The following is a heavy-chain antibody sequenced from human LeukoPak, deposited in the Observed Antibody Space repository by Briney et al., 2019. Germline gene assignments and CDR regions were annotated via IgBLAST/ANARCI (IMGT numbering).Heavy chain of an antibody. J-gene: IGHJ5*02. CDR1: GGSISSYY. V-gene: IGHV4-59*12. CDR3: ARGVGCSGGSCYGDWFDP. CDR2: IYYSGST. Sequence: SETLSLTCTVSGGSISSYYWSWIRQPPGKGLEWIGYIYYSGSTNYNPSLKSRVTISVDTSKNQFSLKLSSVTAADTAVYYCARGVGCSGGSCYGDWFDPWGQGTLVTVSS. D-gene: IGHD2-15*01.